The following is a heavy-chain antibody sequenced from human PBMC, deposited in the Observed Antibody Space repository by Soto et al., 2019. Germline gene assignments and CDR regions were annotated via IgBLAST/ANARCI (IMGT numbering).Heavy chain of an antibody. CDR1: GYTFTSYG. V-gene: IGHV1-18*01. D-gene: IGHD3-10*01. Sequence: GASVKVSCKASGYTFTSYGISWVRQAPGQGLEWMGWISAYNGNTNYAQKLQGRVTMTTDTSTSTAYMELRSLRSDDAAVYCCARGSGYYGSGSYYSPDYWGQGTLVTVSS. J-gene: IGHJ4*02. CDR2: ISAYNGNT. CDR3: ARGSGYYGSGSYYSPDY.